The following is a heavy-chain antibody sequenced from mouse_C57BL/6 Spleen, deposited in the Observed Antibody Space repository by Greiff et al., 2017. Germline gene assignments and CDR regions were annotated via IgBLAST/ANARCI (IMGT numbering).Heavy chain of an antibody. CDR1: GYTFTDYY. D-gene: IGHD1-1*01. Sequence: VQLQQSGPELVKPGASVKISCKASGYTFTDYYMNWVKQSHGKSLEWIGDINPNNGGTSYNQKFKGKATLTVDKSSSTAYLELRSLTSEDSAVYYCARGITTVVAPYYYAMDYWGQGTSVTVSS. J-gene: IGHJ4*01. V-gene: IGHV1-26*01. CDR2: INPNNGGT. CDR3: ARGITTVVAPYYYAMDY.